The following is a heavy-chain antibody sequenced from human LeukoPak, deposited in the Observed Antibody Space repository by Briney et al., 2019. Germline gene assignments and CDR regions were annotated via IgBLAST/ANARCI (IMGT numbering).Heavy chain of an antibody. CDR1: GGSISSGSHY. Sequence: SQTLSLTCTVSGGSISSGSHYWSWIRQPAGKGLEWIGRIYTSGSTTYNPSLRSRVTMSVDTSKNQFSLKLTSVTAADTAVYHCARGANYGDYGLDAFDVWGQGTMVTVSS. V-gene: IGHV4-61*02. CDR2: IYTSGST. J-gene: IGHJ3*01. CDR3: ARGANYGDYGLDAFDV. D-gene: IGHD4-17*01.